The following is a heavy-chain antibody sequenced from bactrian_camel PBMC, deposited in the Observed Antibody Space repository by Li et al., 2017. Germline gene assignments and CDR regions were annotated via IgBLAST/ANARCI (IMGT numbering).Heavy chain of an antibody. CDR3: EKGSL. CDR2: ILMSGSGE. D-gene: IGHD5*01. V-gene: IGHV3S40*01. J-gene: IGHJ4*01. CDR1: GFTFRALD. Sequence: VQLVESGGGLVQAGGSLNLSCSASGFTFRALDMSWVRQAPGKELEWVATILMSGSGEHYRDSVKGRFVISRDNANNIVYLHLTHLKIEDTAMYYCEKGSLRGQGTQVTV.